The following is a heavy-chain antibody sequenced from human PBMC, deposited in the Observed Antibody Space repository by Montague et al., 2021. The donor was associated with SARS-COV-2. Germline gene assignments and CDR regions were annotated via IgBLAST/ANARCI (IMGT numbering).Heavy chain of an antibody. J-gene: IGHJ4*02. Sequence: QSGAEVKKPGESLRISCKGSGYSFTTYWINWVRQMPGKGLEWMGKIDPSDSNAYYSPSFQGHVTISVDKSISTAYLQWSSLKASDTAMFYCATPDYWGQGTLVIVSS. V-gene: IGHV5-10-1*01. CDR3: ATPDY. CDR1: GYSFTTYW. CDR2: IDPSDSNA.